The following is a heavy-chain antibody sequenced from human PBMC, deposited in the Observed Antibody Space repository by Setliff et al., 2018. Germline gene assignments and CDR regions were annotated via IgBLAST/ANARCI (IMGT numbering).Heavy chain of an antibody. CDR3: ARASRFGTTMWRGDYYMDV. CDR1: GYTITNFA. V-gene: IGHV7-4-1*02. D-gene: IGHD3-10*01. J-gene: IGHJ6*03. CDR2: INTNSGNP. Sequence: ASVKVSCKASGYTITNFALNWVRQAPEQGPEWMGWINTNSGNPTYAQGFTGRFVFSLDTSVSTAYLQISSLKADDTAIYYCARASRFGTTMWRGDYYMDVWGKGTTVTVSS.